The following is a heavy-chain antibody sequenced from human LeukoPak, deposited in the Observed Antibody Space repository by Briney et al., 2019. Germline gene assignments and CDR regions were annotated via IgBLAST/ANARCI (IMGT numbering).Heavy chain of an antibody. V-gene: IGHV1-18*01. CDR3: ARELYYYDSSGYNPDAFDI. D-gene: IGHD3-22*01. Sequence: ASVKVSCKASGYTFISYGISWVRQAPGQGVEWMGWISAYNGNRNYAQKLQGRVTMTTDTFTSTAYMELRSLRSDDTAVYYCARELYYYDSSGYNPDAFDIWGQGTMVTVSS. CDR1: GYTFISYG. J-gene: IGHJ3*02. CDR2: ISAYNGNR.